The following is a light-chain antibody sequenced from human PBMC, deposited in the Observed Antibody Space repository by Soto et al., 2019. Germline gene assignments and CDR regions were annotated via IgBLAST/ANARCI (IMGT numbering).Light chain of an antibody. Sequence: DIQMTQSPSTLSASVGDRVTITCRASQSISSWLAWYQQKPGKAPKLLIYDASSLESGVPSRFSGSGSGTDFTLTISSLQPDDFATYYCQQYKSDSPGYTFGQGNELEIK. CDR1: QSISSW. V-gene: IGKV1-5*01. CDR2: DAS. CDR3: QQYKSDSPGYT. J-gene: IGKJ2*01.